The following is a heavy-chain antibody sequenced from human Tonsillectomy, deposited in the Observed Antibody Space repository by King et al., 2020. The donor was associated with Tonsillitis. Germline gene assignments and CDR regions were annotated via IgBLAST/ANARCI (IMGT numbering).Heavy chain of an antibody. D-gene: IGHD1-26*01. CDR2: SEGSST. CDR3: ARVGATTYY. V-gene: IGHV3-74*01. CDR1: GFTFSSYW. J-gene: IGHJ4*02. Sequence: VQLVESGGGLVQPGGSLRLSCAASGFTFSSYWMHWVRHAPGKGLVWVSRSEGSSTSYADSVKGRFTISRDNAKNTLYLQMNSLRAEDTAVYYCARVGATTYYWGQGTLVTVSS.